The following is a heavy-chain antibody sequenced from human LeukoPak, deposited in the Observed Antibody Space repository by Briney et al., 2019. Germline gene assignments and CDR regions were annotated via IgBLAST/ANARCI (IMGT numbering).Heavy chain of an antibody. CDR3: ARVWSGYSLGSWFDP. Sequence: SVKVSCKASGGTFGSYAISWVRQAPGQGLEWMGRIIPIFGTANYAQKFQGRVTITTDESTSTAYMELSSLRSEDTAVYYCARVWSGYSLGSWFDPWGQGTLVTVSS. CDR2: IIPIFGTA. CDR1: GGTFGSYA. D-gene: IGHD3-3*01. J-gene: IGHJ5*02. V-gene: IGHV1-69*05.